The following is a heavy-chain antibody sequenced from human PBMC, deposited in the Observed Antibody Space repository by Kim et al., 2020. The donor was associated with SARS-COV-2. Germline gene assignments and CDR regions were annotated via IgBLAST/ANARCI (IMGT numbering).Heavy chain of an antibody. J-gene: IGHJ4*02. CDR3: ARGYGSGSFYYPF. Sequence: ASVKVSCKASGYTFTNYAIHWVRQAPGQSLEWMGWITGGNGNTKYSQKFQGRVTFSRDTSANTAYMDLNGLTSEDTAVYFCARGYGSGSFYYPFWGQGALVTVSS. V-gene: IGHV1-3*01. D-gene: IGHD3-10*01. CDR1: GYTFTNYA. CDR2: ITGGNGNT.